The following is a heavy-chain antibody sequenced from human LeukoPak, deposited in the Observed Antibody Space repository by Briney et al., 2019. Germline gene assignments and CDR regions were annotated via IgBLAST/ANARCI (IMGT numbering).Heavy chain of an antibody. J-gene: IGHJ4*02. CDR3: AKAPSGYSSGWYARYFDY. CDR2: IWYDGSNK. CDR1: GFTFSSYG. Sequence: GGSLRLSCAASGFTFSSYGMHWVRQAPGKGLEWVAVIWYDGSNKYYADSVKGRFTISRDNSKNTLYLQMNSLRAEDTAVYYCAKAPSGYSSGWYARYFDYWGQGTLVTVSS. V-gene: IGHV3-30*02. D-gene: IGHD6-19*01.